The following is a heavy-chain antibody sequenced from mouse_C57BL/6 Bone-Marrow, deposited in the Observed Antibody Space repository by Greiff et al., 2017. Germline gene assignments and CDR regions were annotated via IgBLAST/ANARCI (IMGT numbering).Heavy chain of an antibody. CDR3: ASENDGYYVTFLFAY. Sequence: VQVVESGTELVKPGASVKLSCKASGYTFTSYWMHWVKQRPGQGLEWIGNINPSNGGTNYNEKFKSKATLTVDKSSSTAYMQLSSLTSEDSAVYYCASENDGYYVTFLFAYWGQGTLVTVSA. V-gene: IGHV1-53*01. CDR1: GYTFTSYW. J-gene: IGHJ3*01. D-gene: IGHD2-3*01. CDR2: INPSNGGT.